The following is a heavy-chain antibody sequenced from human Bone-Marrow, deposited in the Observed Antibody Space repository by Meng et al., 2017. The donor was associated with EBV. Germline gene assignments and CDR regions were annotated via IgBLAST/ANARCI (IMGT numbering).Heavy chain of an antibody. V-gene: IGHV4-34*01. J-gene: IGHJ4*02. D-gene: IGHD6-13*01. Sequence: HVQLQHCRPGLLKPSVTLSLTGSVYGGSFSGYYWSWIRQPPGKGLEWIGEINHSGSTNYNPSLKSRVTISVDTSKNQFSLKLSSVTAADTAVYYCARGRGYSSPNFDYWGQGTLVTVSS. CDR1: GGSFSGYY. CDR2: INHSGST. CDR3: ARGRGYSSPNFDY.